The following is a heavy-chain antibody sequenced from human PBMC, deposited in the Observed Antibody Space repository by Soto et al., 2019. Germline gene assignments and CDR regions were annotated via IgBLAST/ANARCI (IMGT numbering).Heavy chain of an antibody. V-gene: IGHV3-23*01. CDR1: GVSFSSYA. J-gene: IGHJ4*02. Sequence: QTGGSLRLSCAASGVSFSSYAMSWVRQAPGKGLEWVSAISGSGGSTYYADSVKGRFTISRDNSKNTLYLQMNSLRAEDTAVYYCAREKSYGDHGRENSIDYCGQAPLVTVSS. CDR2: ISGSGGST. D-gene: IGHD4-17*01. CDR3: AREKSYGDHGRENSIDY.